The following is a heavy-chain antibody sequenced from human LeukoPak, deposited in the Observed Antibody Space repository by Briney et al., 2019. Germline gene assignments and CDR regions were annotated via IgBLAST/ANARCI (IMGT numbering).Heavy chain of an antibody. CDR1: GFTFSSYG. CDR3: ARDLEIGSSSYYFDY. V-gene: IGHV3-33*01. J-gene: IGHJ4*02. D-gene: IGHD1-1*01. Sequence: GGSLRLSCAASGFTFSSYGMHWVRQAPGKGLEWVAIIWYDGSNTYYVDSVRGRFTISRDNSKNTLYLQVSSLRAEDTAMYYCARDLEIGSSSYYFDYWGQGTLVTVSS. CDR2: IWYDGSNT.